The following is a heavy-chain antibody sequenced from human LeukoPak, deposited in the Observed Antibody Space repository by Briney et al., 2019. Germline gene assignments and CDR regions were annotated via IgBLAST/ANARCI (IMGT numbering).Heavy chain of an antibody. D-gene: IGHD2-2*01. V-gene: IGHV3-23*01. CDR3: AKAPFGGYCSSTSCPLDY. Sequence: PGGSLRLSCAASGFTFSSYAMSWVRQAPGKGLEWVSAISGSGGSTYYADSVKGRFTISRDNSKNTLYLQMNSLRAEDTAVYYCAKAPFGGYCSSTSCPLDYRGQGTLVTVSS. CDR2: ISGSGGST. J-gene: IGHJ4*02. CDR1: GFTFSSYA.